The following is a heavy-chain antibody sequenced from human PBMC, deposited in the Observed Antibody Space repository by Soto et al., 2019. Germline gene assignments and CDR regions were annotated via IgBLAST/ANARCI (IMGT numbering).Heavy chain of an antibody. CDR1: GGSISSSSYY. J-gene: IGHJ2*01. CDR2: IYYSGST. CDR3: ARPYDYGVKWYFDL. V-gene: IGHV4-39*01. Sequence: ETLSLTCTVSGGSISSSSYYWGWIRQPPGKGLEWIGSIYYSGSTYYNPSLKSRVTISVDTSKNQFSLKLSSVTAADTAVYYCARPYDYGVKWYFDLWGRGTLVTVSS. D-gene: IGHD4-17*01.